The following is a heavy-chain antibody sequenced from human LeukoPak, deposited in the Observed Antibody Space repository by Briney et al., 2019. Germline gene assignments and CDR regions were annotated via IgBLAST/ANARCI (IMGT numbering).Heavy chain of an antibody. D-gene: IGHD3-10*01. CDR3: VIGRGWQPDY. J-gene: IGHJ4*02. Sequence: KASETLSLTCTVSGVSIGSHYYNWVRQPPGKGLEWIGLVHYSGSTNYNPSLKSRVSISADTSKNQFSLNLTSVTAADTAVYYCVIGRGWQPDYWGQGILVTVSS. V-gene: IGHV4-59*11. CDR2: VHYSGST. CDR1: GVSIGSHY.